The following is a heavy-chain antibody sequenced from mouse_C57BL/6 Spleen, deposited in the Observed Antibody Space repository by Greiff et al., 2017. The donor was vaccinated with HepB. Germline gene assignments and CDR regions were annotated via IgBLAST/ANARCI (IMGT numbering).Heavy chain of an antibody. CDR2: INYDGSST. Sequence: EVMLVESEGGLVQPGSSMKLSCTASGFTFSDYYMAWVRQVPEKGLEWVANINYDGSSTYYLDSLKSRFIISRDNAKNILYLQMSSLKSEDTATYYCAREDYYGIFDYWGQGTTLTVSS. CDR1: GFTFSDYY. V-gene: IGHV5-16*01. CDR3: AREDYYGIFDY. J-gene: IGHJ2*01. D-gene: IGHD1-1*01.